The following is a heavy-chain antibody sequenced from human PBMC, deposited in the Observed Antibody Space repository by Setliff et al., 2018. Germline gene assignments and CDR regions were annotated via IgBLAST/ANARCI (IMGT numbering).Heavy chain of an antibody. Sequence: PSETLSLTCTVSGASITNINYYWGLIRQPPGKGLEWIGSIFYSGRTFYNPSLKSRVTISVDTSKNQFSLTLSSVTAADTAVYYCARLPNYVWESPVDYWGQGTLVTVSS. J-gene: IGHJ4*02. CDR3: ARLPNYVWESPVDY. V-gene: IGHV4-39*01. D-gene: IGHD3-16*01. CDR1: GASITNINYY. CDR2: IFYSGRT.